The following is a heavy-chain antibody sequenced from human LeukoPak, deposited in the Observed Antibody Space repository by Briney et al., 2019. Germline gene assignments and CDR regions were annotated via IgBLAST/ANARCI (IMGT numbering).Heavy chain of an antibody. CDR1: GFTFSNYA. D-gene: IGHD3-10*01. CDR3: VRDGIRDIPGVITIRYDY. J-gene: IGHJ4*02. Sequence: GGSLRLSCSASGFTFSNYAMHWVRQAPGKGLEYVSAISTNGDTTYYADSVKGRFTISRDNSKNTLYLQMNSLRAEDTALYYCVRDGIRDIPGVITIRYDYWGQGTLVTVSS. V-gene: IGHV3-64*04. CDR2: ISTNGDTT.